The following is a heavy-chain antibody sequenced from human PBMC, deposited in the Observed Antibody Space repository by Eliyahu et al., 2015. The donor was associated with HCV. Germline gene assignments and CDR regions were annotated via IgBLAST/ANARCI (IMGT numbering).Heavy chain of an antibody. CDR2: MSGSDSGT. CDR1: GFXFSSYA. Sequence: DVQLVESGGGLVQPGXSLRLSCAASGFXFSSYAMSWVRQAPGKGLEWVSGMSGSDSGTYYADSVKGRFTISRDNSKNTLYLQMNSLRAEDTAVYYCAKGSDFYALGSYCDYWGQGNWVTVSS. V-gene: IGHV3-23*04. J-gene: IGHJ4*02. D-gene: IGHD3-10*01. CDR3: AKGSDFYALGSYCDY.